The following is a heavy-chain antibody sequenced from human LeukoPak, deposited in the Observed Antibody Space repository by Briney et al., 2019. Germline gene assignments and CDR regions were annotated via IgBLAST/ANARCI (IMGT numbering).Heavy chain of an antibody. CDR2: IYHSGST. CDR1: GYSISSGYY. Sequence: ASETLSLTCTVSGYSISSGYYWGWIRQPPGKGLEWIGSIYHSGSTYYNPSLKSRVTISVDTSKNQFSLKLSSVTAADTAVYYCARETWKLYYSIAAAGRFDPWGQGTLVTVSS. V-gene: IGHV4-38-2*02. D-gene: IGHD6-13*01. J-gene: IGHJ5*02. CDR3: ARETWKLYYSIAAAGRFDP.